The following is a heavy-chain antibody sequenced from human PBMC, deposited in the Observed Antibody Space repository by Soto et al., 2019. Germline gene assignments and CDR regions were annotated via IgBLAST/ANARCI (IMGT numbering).Heavy chain of an antibody. V-gene: IGHV4-59*01. CDR3: AREGVTRTSYYYRMDV. CDR2: IYYSGST. CDR1: GGSISSYY. D-gene: IGHD2-21*02. J-gene: IGHJ6*02. Sequence: QVQLQESGPGLVKPSETLSLTCTVSGGSISSYYWSWIRQPPGKGLEWIGYIYYSGSTNYNPSLKTRLTLSVDTSKNQCSRKLSSVTAADTAVYYCAREGVTRTSYYYRMDVWGQGTTVTVSS.